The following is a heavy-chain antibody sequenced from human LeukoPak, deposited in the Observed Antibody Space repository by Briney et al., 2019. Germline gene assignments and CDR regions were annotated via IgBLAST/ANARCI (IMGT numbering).Heavy chain of an antibody. V-gene: IGHV4-39*07. Sequence: SETLSLTCTVSSGSISGSSYFWGWIRQPPGKGLEGIGSIYYNGNTNYNPSLKSRVTISVDTSKNQFSLKLSSVTAADTAVYYCAREPLRAESRWFDPWGQGILVTVSS. CDR3: AREPLRAESRWFDP. J-gene: IGHJ5*02. D-gene: IGHD1-26*01. CDR1: SGSISGSSYF. CDR2: IYYNGNT.